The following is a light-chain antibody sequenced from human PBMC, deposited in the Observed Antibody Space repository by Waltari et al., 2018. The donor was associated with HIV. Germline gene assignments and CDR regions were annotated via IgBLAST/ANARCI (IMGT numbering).Light chain of an antibody. Sequence: QSVLTQPPSVSGAPGQGVSISCSGGSSNIGSGYDVHWYQQFPGRAPKVLIYANTNRPSGVPDRFSGSKSGYSASLVITGLQAEDDADYYCQSYDSSLSGWVFGGGTKLTVL. CDR1: SSNIGSGYD. V-gene: IGLV1-40*01. J-gene: IGLJ3*02. CDR3: QSYDSSLSGWV. CDR2: ANT.